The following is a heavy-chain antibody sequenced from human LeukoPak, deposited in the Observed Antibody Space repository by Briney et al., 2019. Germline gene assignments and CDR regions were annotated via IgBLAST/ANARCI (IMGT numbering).Heavy chain of an antibody. CDR3: ARGPTYYYDSSGYYGFDY. Sequence: PSETLSLTCAVYGGSFSGYYWSWIRQPPGKGLEWTGEINHSGSTNYNPSLKSRVTISVDTSKNQFSLKLSSVAAADTAVYYCARGPTYYYDSSGYYGFDYWGQGTLVTVSS. CDR2: INHSGST. D-gene: IGHD3-22*01. V-gene: IGHV4-34*01. CDR1: GGSFSGYY. J-gene: IGHJ4*02.